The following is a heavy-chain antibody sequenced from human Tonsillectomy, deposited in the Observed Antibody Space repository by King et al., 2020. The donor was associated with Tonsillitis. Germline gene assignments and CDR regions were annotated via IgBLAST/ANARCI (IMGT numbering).Heavy chain of an antibody. D-gene: IGHD3-22*01. Sequence: QLVQSRAEVKKPGESMKISCKGSGYSFTSYWIGWVRQMPGKGLEWMGIIYPGDSDTRYSPYFQGQVTISADKSISTAYLQWSSLKASDTAMYYCARHTPYYYDSSGYLDWYFDLWGRGTLVTVSS. J-gene: IGHJ2*01. CDR1: GYSFTSYW. V-gene: IGHV5-51*01. CDR3: ARHTPYYYDSSGYLDWYFDL. CDR2: IYPGDSDT.